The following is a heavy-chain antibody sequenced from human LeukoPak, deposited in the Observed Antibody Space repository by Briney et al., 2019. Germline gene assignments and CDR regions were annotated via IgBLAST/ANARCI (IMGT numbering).Heavy chain of an antibody. Sequence: ASVKVSCKASGYTFTGYYMHWVRQAPGQGLEWMGWLNPNSGNTGYAQKFQGRVTMTRNTSISTAYMELSSLRSEDTAVYYCARADGAFDIWGHGTLVTVSS. CDR1: GYTFTGYY. CDR2: LNPNSGNT. J-gene: IGHJ3*02. CDR3: ARADGAFDI. V-gene: IGHV1-8*02.